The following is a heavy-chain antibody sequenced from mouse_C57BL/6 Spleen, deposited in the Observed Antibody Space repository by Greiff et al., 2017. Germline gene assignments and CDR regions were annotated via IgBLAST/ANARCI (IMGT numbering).Heavy chain of an antibody. D-gene: IGHD2-1*01. CDR1: GFTFSDYY. Sequence: EVKVVESGGGLVQPGGSLKLSCAASGFTFSDYYMYWVRQTPEKRLEWVAYISNGGGSTYYPDTVKGRFTISRDNAKNTLYLQMSRLKSEDTAMYYCARVTDWYFDVWGTGTTVTVSS. CDR2: ISNGGGST. CDR3: ARVTDWYFDV. V-gene: IGHV5-12*01. J-gene: IGHJ1*03.